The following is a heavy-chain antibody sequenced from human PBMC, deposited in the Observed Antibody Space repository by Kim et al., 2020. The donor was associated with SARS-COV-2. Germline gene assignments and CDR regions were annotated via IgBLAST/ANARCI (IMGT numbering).Heavy chain of an antibody. V-gene: IGHV4-34*01. J-gene: IGHJ1*01. CDR2: INHSGST. CDR3: ARGRGMATIKYFQH. Sequence: SETLSLTCAVYGGSFSGYYWSWIRQPPGKGLEWIGEINHSGSTNYNPSLKSRVTISVDTSKNQFSLKLSSVTAADTAVYYCARGRGMATIKYFQHWGQGTLVTVSS. D-gene: IGHD5-12*01. CDR1: GGSFSGYY.